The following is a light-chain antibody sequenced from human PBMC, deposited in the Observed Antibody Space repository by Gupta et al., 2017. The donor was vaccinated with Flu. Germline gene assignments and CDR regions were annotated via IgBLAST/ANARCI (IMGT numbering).Light chain of an antibody. V-gene: IGLV2-8*01. CDR2: EVS. CDR1: SRDVGGYNY. Sequence: QSALTQPPSASGSPGQSVTISCTGTSRDVGGYNYVSWYQQHPGKAPKLMIYEVSKRPSGVPDRFSGSKSGNTASLTVSGLQAEDEADYYCSSYAGSNEILFGGGTKLTVL. J-gene: IGLJ2*01. CDR3: SSYAGSNEIL.